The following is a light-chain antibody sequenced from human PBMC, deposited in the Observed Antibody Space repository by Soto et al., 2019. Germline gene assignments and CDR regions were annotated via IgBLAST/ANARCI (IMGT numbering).Light chain of an antibody. J-gene: IGKJ1*01. Sequence: EIVMTQSPATLSVSPGEGATLSCRASQGIGSTLAWYQQKPGQTPRLLIYDTSIRATGVPARFRGSASGTEFTLTITSLQSEDFAVYYCQQHDDWPRTFGQGTKVDIK. CDR2: DTS. V-gene: IGKV3-15*01. CDR1: QGIGST. CDR3: QQHDDWPRT.